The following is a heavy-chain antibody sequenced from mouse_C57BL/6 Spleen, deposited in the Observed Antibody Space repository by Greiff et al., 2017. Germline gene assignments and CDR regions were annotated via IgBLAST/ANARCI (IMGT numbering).Heavy chain of an antibody. J-gene: IGHJ4*01. CDR3: AIYPPPYAMDY. D-gene: IGHD2-1*01. V-gene: IGHV1-69*01. Sequence: VQLQQPGAELVMPGASVKLSCKASGYTFTSYWMHWVKQRPGQGLEWIGEIDPSDSYTNYNQKFKGKSTLTVDKSSSTAYMQISSLTSEDSAVYYCAIYPPPYAMDYWGQGTSVTVSS. CDR2: IDPSDSYT. CDR1: GYTFTSYW.